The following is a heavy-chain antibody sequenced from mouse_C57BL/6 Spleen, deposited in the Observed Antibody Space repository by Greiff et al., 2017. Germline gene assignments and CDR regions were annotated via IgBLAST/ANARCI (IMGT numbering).Heavy chain of an antibody. V-gene: IGHV5-12*01. CDR3: ARLNWDYYFDY. J-gene: IGHJ2*01. Sequence: DVHLVESGGGLVQPGGSLKLSCAASGFTFSDYYMYWVRQTPEKRLEWVAYISNGGGSTYYPDTVKGRFTISRDNAKNTLYLQMSRLKSEDTAMYYCARLNWDYYFDYWGQGTTLTVSS. CDR2: ISNGGGST. D-gene: IGHD4-1*01. CDR1: GFTFSDYY.